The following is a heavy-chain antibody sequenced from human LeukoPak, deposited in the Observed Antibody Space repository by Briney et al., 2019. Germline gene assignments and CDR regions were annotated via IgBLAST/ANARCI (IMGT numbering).Heavy chain of an antibody. CDR1: GYTFTSYG. D-gene: IGHD3-3*01. CDR2: ISAYNGNT. CDR3: ARDQGYYDFWSGYSSNWFDH. V-gene: IGHV1-18*01. Sequence: ASVKVSFKASGYTFTSYGISWVRQAPGQGLEWMGWISAYNGNTNYAQKLQGRVTMTTDTSTSTAYMELRSLRSDDTAVYYCARDQGYYDFWSGYSSNWFDHWGQGTLVTVSS. J-gene: IGHJ5*02.